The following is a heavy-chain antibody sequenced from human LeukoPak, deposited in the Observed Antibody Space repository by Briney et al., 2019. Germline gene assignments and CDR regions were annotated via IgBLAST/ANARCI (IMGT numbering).Heavy chain of an antibody. D-gene: IGHD1-1*01. CDR2: IIPIFGTA. CDR3: ASQNDRHYMDV. V-gene: IGHV1-69*05. Sequence: ASVEVSCKASGGTFNSYAISWVRQAPGQGLEWMGGIIPIFGTANYAQKFQGRVTITTDESTSTPYMELSSLRSEDTAVYYCASQNDRHYMDVWGKGTTVTVSS. CDR1: GGTFNSYA. J-gene: IGHJ6*03.